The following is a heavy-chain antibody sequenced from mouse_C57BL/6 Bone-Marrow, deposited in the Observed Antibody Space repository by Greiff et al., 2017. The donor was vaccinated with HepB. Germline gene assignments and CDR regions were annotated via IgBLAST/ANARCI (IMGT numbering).Heavy chain of an antibody. J-gene: IGHJ4*01. D-gene: IGHD3-2*02. V-gene: IGHV1-83*01. CDR1: YTFTDYYM. CDR3: SQEGY. CDR2: YPGSGNTY. Sequence: VQLQHSGPELVKPGASVKMSCKASGYTFTDYYMHWVKQKPGKGLEWIGEIYPGSGNTYYNEKFKGKATLTADTSSSTAYMQLSSLTSEDSAVYFCASQEGYWGQGTAVTVTS.